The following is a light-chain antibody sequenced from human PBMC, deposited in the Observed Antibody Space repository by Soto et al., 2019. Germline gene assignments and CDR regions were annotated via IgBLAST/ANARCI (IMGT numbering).Light chain of an antibody. CDR2: GAS. V-gene: IGKV3-15*01. CDR1: QSVSSN. CDR3: QQYNNWIP. J-gene: IGKJ5*01. Sequence: EIVMPQSPDTLSVSPGERATLSCRASQSVSSNLAWYQQKPGQAPRLLIYGASTRATGIPARFSGSGSGTEFTLTISSLQSEDFAVYYCQQYNNWIPFGQGTRLEIK.